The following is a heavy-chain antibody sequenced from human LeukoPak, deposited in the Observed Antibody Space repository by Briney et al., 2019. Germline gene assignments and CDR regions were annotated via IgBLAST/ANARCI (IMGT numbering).Heavy chain of an antibody. CDR3: AKDKGPYGMDV. V-gene: IGHV3-23*01. CDR1: GFTFGSYA. Sequence: SGGSLRLSCAASGFTFGSYAMSWVRQAPGKGLEWVSLISGSGGGTYYADSVKGRFTISRDNSKNTLYVQMNSLRAEDTAIYYCAKDKGPYGMDVWGQGTTVTVSS. CDR2: ISGSGGGT. J-gene: IGHJ6*02.